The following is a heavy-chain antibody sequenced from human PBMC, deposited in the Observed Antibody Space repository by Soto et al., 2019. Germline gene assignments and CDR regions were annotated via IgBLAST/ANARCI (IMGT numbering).Heavy chain of an antibody. CDR3: ARGYDFWSGYKGNYYYGMDV. Sequence: GASVKVSCKTSGYSYTGYSVHWVRQAPGHGPAWMGWINPQSGGTKYAQKFQGRVTMTRDTSISTVFMELSRVTSDDTAVYYCARGYDFWSGYKGNYYYGMDVWGQGTTVTVSS. V-gene: IGHV1-2*02. J-gene: IGHJ6*02. CDR1: GYSYTGYS. CDR2: INPQSGGT. D-gene: IGHD3-3*01.